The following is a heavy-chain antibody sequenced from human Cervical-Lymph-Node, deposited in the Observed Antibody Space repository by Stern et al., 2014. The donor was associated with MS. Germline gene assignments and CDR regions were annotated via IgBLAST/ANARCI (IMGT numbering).Heavy chain of an antibody. D-gene: IGHD3-22*01. CDR2: IIPMFGTA. CDR1: GGTFSSFT. Sequence: VQLVQSGAEVKKPGSSVKVSCKASGGTFSSFTIAWVRQAPGQGLKWMGEIIPMFGTAKYAQRFQGRVTITADKSTSTAYMELSSLRSEDTAVYYCARTDYYDSSGYYDDAFDIWGQGTMVTVSS. J-gene: IGHJ3*02. CDR3: ARTDYYDSSGYYDDAFDI. V-gene: IGHV1-69*14.